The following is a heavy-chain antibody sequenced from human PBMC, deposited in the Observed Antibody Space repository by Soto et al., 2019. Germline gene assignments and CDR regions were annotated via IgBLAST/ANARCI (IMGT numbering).Heavy chain of an antibody. CDR3: TADRILVNYLWVGWFDT. J-gene: IGHJ5*02. Sequence: EAQLVESGGGLVKPGESVRLACTGSGFTFANTWLNWVRQAPGKGLEWVGRIKTKAGGGAADYAPRVKGRFPVSRDDSIQTAYLQMNSLGVEDTAVYYCTADRILVNYLWVGWFDTWGQGALVTVSS. CDR2: IKTKAGGGAA. V-gene: IGHV3-15*07. D-gene: IGHD1-7*01. CDR1: GFTFANTW.